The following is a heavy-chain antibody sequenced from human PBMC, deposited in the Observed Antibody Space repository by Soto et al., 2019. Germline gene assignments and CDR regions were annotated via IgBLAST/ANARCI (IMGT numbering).Heavy chain of an antibody. CDR1: GYTFTSYG. CDR3: ARDMGPNCTNGVCYYYYYMDV. CDR2: ISAYNGNT. V-gene: IGHV1-18*01. Sequence: GASVKVSCKASGYTFTSYGISWVRQAPGQGLEWMGWISAYNGNTNYAQKIQGRVTMTTNTSTSTAYMELSSLRSEDTAVYYCARDMGPNCTNGVCYYYYYMDVWGKGTTVTVSS. J-gene: IGHJ6*03. D-gene: IGHD2-8*01.